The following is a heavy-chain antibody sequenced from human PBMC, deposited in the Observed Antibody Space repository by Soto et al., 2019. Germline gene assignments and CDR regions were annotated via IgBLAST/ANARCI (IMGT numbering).Heavy chain of an antibody. CDR1: GFTFSSYG. V-gene: IGHV3-33*01. Sequence: QVQLVESGGGVVQPGRSLRLSCAASGFTFSSYGMHWVRQAPGKGLEWVAVIWYDGSNKYYADSVKGRFTISRDNSKNTLYLQMNSLRAEDTAVYYCARGEIVGGDGAFDIWGQGTMVTVSS. CDR3: ARGEIVGGDGAFDI. CDR2: IWYDGSNK. J-gene: IGHJ3*02. D-gene: IGHD3-22*01.